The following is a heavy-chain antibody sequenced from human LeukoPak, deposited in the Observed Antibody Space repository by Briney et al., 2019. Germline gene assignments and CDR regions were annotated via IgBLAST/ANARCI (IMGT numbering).Heavy chain of an antibody. J-gene: IGHJ4*02. V-gene: IGHV3-9*01. CDR2: ISWNGGSR. Sequence: GGSLRLSCAASGFTFDDYAMHWVRQAPGKGLEWVSGISWNGGSRGYADSVKGRFAISRDNAKNSLYLQMNSLRAEDTALYYCAKDRNYDSSGYPDYWGQGTLVTVSS. CDR1: GFTFDDYA. CDR3: AKDRNYDSSGYPDY. D-gene: IGHD3-22*01.